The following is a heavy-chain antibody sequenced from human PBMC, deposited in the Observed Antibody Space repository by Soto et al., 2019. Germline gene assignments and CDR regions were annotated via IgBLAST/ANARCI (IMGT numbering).Heavy chain of an antibody. D-gene: IGHD5-12*01. CDR2: IYYSGST. Sequence: QVQLQESGPGLVKPSETLSLTCTVSGGSISSYYWSWIRQPPGKGLEWIGYIYYSGSTNYNPSLKSRVTISVDTSKNQFSLKLSSVTAADTAVYYCAREREWLRFRYFDYWGQGTLVTVSS. CDR3: AREREWLRFRYFDY. CDR1: GGSISSYY. J-gene: IGHJ4*02. V-gene: IGHV4-59*01.